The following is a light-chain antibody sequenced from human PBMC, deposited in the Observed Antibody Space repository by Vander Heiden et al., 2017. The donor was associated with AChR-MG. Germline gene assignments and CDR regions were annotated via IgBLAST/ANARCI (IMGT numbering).Light chain of an antibody. Sequence: EIVLTQSPGTLPLSPGERATLSCRASPSVSGNYLAWYQQKPGQAPRLLIYGASSRATGIPDRFTGSGSGTDFTLTISRLEPEDFAVFFCQQSGSSPWTFGQGTKVEIK. V-gene: IGKV3-20*01. J-gene: IGKJ1*01. CDR2: GAS. CDR1: PSVSGNY. CDR3: QQSGSSPWT.